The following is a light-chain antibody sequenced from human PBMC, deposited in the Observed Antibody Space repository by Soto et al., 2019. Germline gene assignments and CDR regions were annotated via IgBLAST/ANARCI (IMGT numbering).Light chain of an antibody. V-gene: IGKV3-15*01. CDR1: QSVDTN. CDR3: QQYDEWPPWT. Sequence: EIVMTQSPATLSVSPGERATLSCRASQSVDTNLAWYQQKPGQAPRVLIYGASTRAAGIPARFSGSGSGTEFTLTISSLQSEDFAVYYCQQYDEWPPWTFGQGTKVEIK. J-gene: IGKJ1*01. CDR2: GAS.